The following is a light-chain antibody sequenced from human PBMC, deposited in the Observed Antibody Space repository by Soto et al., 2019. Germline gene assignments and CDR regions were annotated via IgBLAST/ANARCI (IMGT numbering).Light chain of an antibody. J-gene: IGKJ4*01. Sequence: EIVLTQSPATLSLSPGERATLSCRASQSVSSYLAWYQQKPAQAPRLLVNEASNRATGIPARFSGGGSGTDFTLPINSLEPEYGAVYYFQQRSNWPPITSGGGTKVEIK. CDR1: QSVSSY. V-gene: IGKV3-11*01. CDR2: EAS. CDR3: QQRSNWPPIT.